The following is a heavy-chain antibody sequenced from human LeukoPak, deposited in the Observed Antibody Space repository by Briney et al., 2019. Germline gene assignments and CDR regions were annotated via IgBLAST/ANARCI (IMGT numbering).Heavy chain of an antibody. CDR3: ARHVVAAAYYYYYYMDV. V-gene: IGHV3-21*01. J-gene: IGHJ6*03. Sequence: GGSLRLSCAASGFTSSSYSMNWVRQAPGKGLGWVSSIISSSSYIYYADSVKGRFTISRDNAKNSLYLQMNSLRAEDTAVYYCARHVVAAAYYYYYYMDVWGKGTTVTVSS. D-gene: IGHD2-15*01. CDR1: GFTSSSYS. CDR2: IISSSSYI.